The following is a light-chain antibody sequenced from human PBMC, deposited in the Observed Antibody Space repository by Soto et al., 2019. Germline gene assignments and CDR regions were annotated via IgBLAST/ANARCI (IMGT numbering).Light chain of an antibody. J-gene: IGKJ1*01. CDR3: QQSYSTPWT. CDR2: AAS. Sequence: EIQMTQSPSSLSASVGDRVTITCRASQSISSYLNWYQQKPGKAPKLLIYAASSLQSGVPSRFSGSGSGTDFTLTISSLQPEDFATYYCQQSYSTPWTFGQATKVEI. V-gene: IGKV1-39*01. CDR1: QSISSY.